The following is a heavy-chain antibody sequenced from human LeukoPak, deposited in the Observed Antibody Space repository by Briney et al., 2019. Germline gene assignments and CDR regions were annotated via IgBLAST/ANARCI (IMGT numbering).Heavy chain of an antibody. CDR2: IFPGDSDT. CDR3: AGRSGSRGSYSIDY. V-gene: IGHV5-51*01. D-gene: IGHD2-2*01. CDR1: GYRFINYW. Sequence: GESLQISCKGSGYRFINYWIGRGRQMPGKGLEWMVLIFPGDSDTRYSPSFQGQVTISVDKSIDTTYLQWSSLKASDTAMYYYAGRSGSRGSYSIDYWGQGTLVTVSS. J-gene: IGHJ4*02.